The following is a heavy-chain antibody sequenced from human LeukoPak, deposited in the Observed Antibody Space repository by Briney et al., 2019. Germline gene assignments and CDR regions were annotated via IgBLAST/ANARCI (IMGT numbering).Heavy chain of an antibody. J-gene: IGHJ3*02. CDR3: ARACSGGSCYLAAFDI. CDR2: VSSSGGSA. CDR1: GFTFSSYA. V-gene: IGHV3-23*01. D-gene: IGHD2-15*01. Sequence: PGGSLRLSCAASGFTFSSYAVSWVRQAPGQGLEWVSAVSSSGGSAYYADPVKGRFTISRDNSKNTVYLQVNSLRAEDTAVYYCARACSGGSCYLAAFDIWGQGTMVTVSS.